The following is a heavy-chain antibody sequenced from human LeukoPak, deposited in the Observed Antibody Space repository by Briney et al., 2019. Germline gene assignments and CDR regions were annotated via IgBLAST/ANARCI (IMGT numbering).Heavy chain of an antibody. Sequence: GVSVTVSRKPSVYTFTTYDINWVRQATGQGLEWMGWMNPNSGNTGYAQKFQGRVTMTSNTSISTAYMELRSLRSEDTAVYYCARGPNKSDGGNSGSAWFDPWGQGTLVTVSS. CDR3: ARGPNKSDGGNSGSAWFDP. V-gene: IGHV1-8*01. J-gene: IGHJ5*02. CDR2: MNPNSGNT. CDR1: VYTFTTYD. D-gene: IGHD4-23*01.